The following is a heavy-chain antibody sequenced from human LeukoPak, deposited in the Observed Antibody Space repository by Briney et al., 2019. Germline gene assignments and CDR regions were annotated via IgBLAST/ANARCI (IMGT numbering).Heavy chain of an antibody. CDR1: GFTFSSYA. CDR3: AKALPAIVVKLLFDY. J-gene: IGHJ4*02. Sequence: GGSLRLSCAASGFTFSSYAMGWVRQAPGKGLEWVSAISGSGGSTYYADSVKGRFTISRDNSKNTLYLQMNSLRAEDTAVYYCAKALPAIVVKLLFDYWGQGTLVTVSS. CDR2: ISGSGGST. D-gene: IGHD2-2*02. V-gene: IGHV3-23*01.